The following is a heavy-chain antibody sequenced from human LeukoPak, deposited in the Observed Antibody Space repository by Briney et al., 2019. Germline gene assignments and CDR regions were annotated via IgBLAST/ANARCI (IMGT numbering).Heavy chain of an antibody. Sequence: SETLSLTCTVSGGSISSYYWSWIRQPPGKGLEWIGYIYYSGSTNYNPSLKSRVTISVDTSKNQFSLKLSSVTAADTAVYYCARALPSSSSWFDPWGQGTLVTVSS. CDR3: ARALPSSSSWFDP. J-gene: IGHJ5*02. CDR2: IYYSGST. V-gene: IGHV4-59*01. D-gene: IGHD6-13*01. CDR1: GGSISSYY.